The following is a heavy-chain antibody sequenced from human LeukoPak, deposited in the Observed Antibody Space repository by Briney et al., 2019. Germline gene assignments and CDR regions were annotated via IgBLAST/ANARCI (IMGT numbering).Heavy chain of an antibody. CDR1: GFTFSNYA. CDR2: ISGSGGST. CDR3: AKEARPGYCSGGSCSWFDP. D-gene: IGHD2-15*01. V-gene: IGHV3-23*01. J-gene: IGHJ5*02. Sequence: GGSLGLSCAASGFTFSNYAMTWVRQAPGKGLQWVSAISGSGGSTYYADSVKGRFTISRDNLKNTLYLQVNSLRVEDTAVYYCAKEARPGYCSGGSCSWFDPWGQGALVTVSS.